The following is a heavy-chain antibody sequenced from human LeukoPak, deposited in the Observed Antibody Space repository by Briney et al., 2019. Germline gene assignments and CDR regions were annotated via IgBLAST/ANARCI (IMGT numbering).Heavy chain of an antibody. CDR3: AREGGDYVAPFDY. Sequence: PGGSLRLSCAASGFTFSSYSMNWVRQAPGKGLEWVSSISSSSSYIYYADSVKGRFTISRDNAKNSLYLQMNSLRAEDTAVYYCAREGGDYVAPFDYWGQGTLVTVSP. CDR1: GFTFSSYS. J-gene: IGHJ4*02. V-gene: IGHV3-21*01. D-gene: IGHD4-17*01. CDR2: ISSSSSYI.